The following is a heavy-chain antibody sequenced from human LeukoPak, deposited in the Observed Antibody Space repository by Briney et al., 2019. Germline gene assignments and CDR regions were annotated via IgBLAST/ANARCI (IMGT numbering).Heavy chain of an antibody. V-gene: IGHV4-39*01. Sequence: PSETLSLTCTVSGGSISSSSYYWGWIRQPPEKGLEWIGSIYYSGSTYYNPSLKSRVTISVDTSKNQFSLKLSSVTAADTAVYYCARRNQYYDFWSGYFSYFDYWGQGTLVTVSS. CDR2: IYYSGST. D-gene: IGHD3-3*01. CDR1: GGSISSSSYY. J-gene: IGHJ4*02. CDR3: ARRNQYYDFWSGYFSYFDY.